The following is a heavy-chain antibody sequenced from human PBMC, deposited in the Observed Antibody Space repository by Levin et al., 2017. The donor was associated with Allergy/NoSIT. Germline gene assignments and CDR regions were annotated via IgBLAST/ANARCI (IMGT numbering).Heavy chain of an antibody. D-gene: IGHD4-17*01. CDR2: IYYSGST. Sequence: SETLSLTCTVSGGSISSGDYYWSWIRQPPGKGLEWIGYIYYSGSTYYNPSLKSRVTISVDTSKNQFSLKLSSVTAADTAVYYCAREGSRRTTVTSPPDYWGQGTLVTVSS. CDR3: AREGSRRTTVTSPPDY. V-gene: IGHV4-30-4*01. CDR1: GGSISSGDYY. J-gene: IGHJ4*02.